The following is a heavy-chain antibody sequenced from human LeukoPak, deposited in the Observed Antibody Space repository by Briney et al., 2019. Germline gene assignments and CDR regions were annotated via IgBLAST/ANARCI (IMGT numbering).Heavy chain of an antibody. Sequence: GASVKVSCKASGYTFTGYYMHWVRQAPGQGLEWMGWINPNSGGTNYAQKFQGRVTMTRDTSISTAYMELSRLRSDDTAVYYCARMGCSSTSCYDYFDYWGQGTLVTVSS. D-gene: IGHD2-2*01. CDR2: INPNSGGT. V-gene: IGHV1-2*02. J-gene: IGHJ4*02. CDR3: ARMGCSSTSCYDYFDY. CDR1: GYTFTGYY.